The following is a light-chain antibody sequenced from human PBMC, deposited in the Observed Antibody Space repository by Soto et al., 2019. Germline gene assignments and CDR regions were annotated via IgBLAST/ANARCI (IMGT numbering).Light chain of an antibody. Sequence: QSALTQPASVSGSPGQSITISCTGTSSDVGGYNFVSWYQQHPVKAPKLMIYEVSNRPSGVSTRFSGSKSGNTASLTISGLQAEDEADYYCSSYTSSTTWVFGGGTKVTVL. CDR1: SSDVGGYNF. J-gene: IGLJ3*02. CDR2: EVS. CDR3: SSYTSSTTWV. V-gene: IGLV2-14*01.